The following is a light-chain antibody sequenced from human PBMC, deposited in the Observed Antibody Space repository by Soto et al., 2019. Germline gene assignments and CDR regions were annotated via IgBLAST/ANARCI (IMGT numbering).Light chain of an antibody. CDR1: QSVSNN. CDR3: SHYNKWPLT. V-gene: IGKV3-15*01. J-gene: IGKJ4*01. CDR2: FAS. Sequence: EIVMTQSPATLSVSPGERATLSCRASQSVSNNLAWYQQKPVQAPRLLIYFASTRATGIPARFSGTGSATEFTLTISRLQSEDFAVYYCSHYNKWPLTFGGGTKVETK.